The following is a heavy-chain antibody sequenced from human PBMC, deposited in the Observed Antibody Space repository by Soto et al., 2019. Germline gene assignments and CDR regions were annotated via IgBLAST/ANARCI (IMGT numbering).Heavy chain of an antibody. CDR3: AREPDITIFGVGYMDV. CDR1: GGTLSGDA. Sequence: ASVKGSCKGSGGTLSGDAVGWVRQAPGQGLEWMGGIIPIFGTANYAQKFQGRVTITADESTSTAYMELSSLRSEDTAVYYCAREPDITIFGVGYMDVWGQGTTVTVSS. J-gene: IGHJ6*03. CDR2: IIPIFGTA. V-gene: IGHV1-69*13. D-gene: IGHD3-3*01.